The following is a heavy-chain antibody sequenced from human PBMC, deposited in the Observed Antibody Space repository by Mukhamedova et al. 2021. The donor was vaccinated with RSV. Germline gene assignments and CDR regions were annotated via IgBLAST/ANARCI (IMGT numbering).Heavy chain of an antibody. D-gene: IGHD3-3*01. J-gene: IGHJ5*02. CDR1: STYA. V-gene: IGHV3-30-3*01. Sequence: STYAMHWVRQAPGKGLEWVAVISHDGATKYHAESVKGRLIISRDNSENTLYLQMHSLRVEDTAVYYRARQYDYWSGNFGAGWFD. CDR3: ARQYDYWSGNFGAGWFD. CDR2: ISHDGATK.